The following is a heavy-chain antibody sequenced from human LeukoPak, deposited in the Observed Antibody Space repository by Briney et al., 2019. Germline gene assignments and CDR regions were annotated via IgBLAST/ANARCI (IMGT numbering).Heavy chain of an antibody. V-gene: IGHV1-18*01. Sequence: ASVKVSCKASGYTFTSYGISWVRQAPGQGLEWMGWISAYNGNTNYAQKLQGRVTMTTDTSTSTTYMELRSLRSDDTAVYYCARVRRGYSYGYGYYYYYMDVWGKGTTVTISS. CDR1: GYTFTSYG. CDR2: ISAYNGNT. D-gene: IGHD5-18*01. J-gene: IGHJ6*03. CDR3: ARVRRGYSYGYGYYYYYMDV.